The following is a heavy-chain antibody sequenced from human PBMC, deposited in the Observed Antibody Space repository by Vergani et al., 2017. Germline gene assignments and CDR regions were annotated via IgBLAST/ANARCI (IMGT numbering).Heavy chain of an antibody. J-gene: IGHJ4*02. CDR1: GYTFTGYY. CDR3: ARDRSSRN. D-gene: IGHD6-13*01. Sequence: QVQLVQSGAEVKKPGASVKVSCKASGYTFTGYYMHWVRKAPGQGLEWMGWINPNSGGTNYAQKLQGRVTMTRDTSISTAYMELSRLRSDDTAVYYCARDRSSRNWGQGTLVTVSS. CDR2: INPNSGGT. V-gene: IGHV1-2*02.